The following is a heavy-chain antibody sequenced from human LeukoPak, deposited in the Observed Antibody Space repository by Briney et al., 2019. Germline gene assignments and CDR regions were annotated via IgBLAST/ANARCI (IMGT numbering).Heavy chain of an antibody. Sequence: ASVKVSCKASGYTFTSYGISWVRQAPGQGLEWMGWISAYNGNTNYAQKLQGRVTMTTDTSTSTAYMELRSLRSDDTAVYYCARDEWDYYDSSGYYPFDYWGQGTLVTVSS. D-gene: IGHD3-22*01. V-gene: IGHV1-18*01. CDR2: ISAYNGNT. J-gene: IGHJ4*02. CDR3: ARDEWDYYDSSGYYPFDY. CDR1: GYTFTSYG.